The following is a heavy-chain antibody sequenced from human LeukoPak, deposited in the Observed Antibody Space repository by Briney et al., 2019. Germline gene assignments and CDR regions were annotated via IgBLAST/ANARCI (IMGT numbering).Heavy chain of an antibody. D-gene: IGHD4-23*01. CDR2: IKQDGSDK. V-gene: IGHV3-7*03. CDR1: GFNFSAYW. CDR3: ARKTVVGSYFDY. J-gene: IGHJ4*02. Sequence: PGGSLRLSCAASGFNFSAYWMSWDRQAPGKGLEWVANIKQDGSDKYYVDSVKGRFTISRDNAKNSLYLQMNSLRAEDTAVYYCARKTVVGSYFDYWGQGTPVTVSS.